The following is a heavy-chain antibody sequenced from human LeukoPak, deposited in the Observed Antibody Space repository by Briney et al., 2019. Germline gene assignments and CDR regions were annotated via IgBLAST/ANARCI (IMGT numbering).Heavy chain of an antibody. CDR2: IYYSGST. Sequence: SETLSLTCTVSGGSISSRSYYWGWIRQPPGKGLEWIGSIYYSGSTYYNPSLKSRVTISLDTSKNQFSLRLSSLTAADTAVYYCARVSGQFYFYYYMDVWGKGTTVTISS. D-gene: IGHD6-19*01. J-gene: IGHJ6*03. V-gene: IGHV4-39*01. CDR1: GGSISSRSYY. CDR3: ARVSGQFYFYYYMDV.